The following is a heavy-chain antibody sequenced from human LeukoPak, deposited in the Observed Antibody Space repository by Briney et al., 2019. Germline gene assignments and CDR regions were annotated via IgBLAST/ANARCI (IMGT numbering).Heavy chain of an antibody. J-gene: IGHJ4*02. V-gene: IGHV3-23*01. D-gene: IGHD6-19*01. Sequence: GGSLRLSCAASGFMFISYAMSWVRQAPGKGLEWVSGISYSGGGTYYADTVKGRFTISRENSKNTLSLQMNSLRAEDTAVYYCAKGGSSGGSGSRFDYWGQGTLVTVSS. CDR2: ISYSGGGT. CDR1: GFMFISYA. CDR3: AKGGSSGGSGSRFDY.